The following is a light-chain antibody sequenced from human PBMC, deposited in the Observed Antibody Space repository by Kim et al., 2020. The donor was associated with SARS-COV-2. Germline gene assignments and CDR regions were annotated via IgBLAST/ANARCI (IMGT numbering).Light chain of an antibody. CDR1: ISNIGSNC. Sequence: GQRVTISYYGRISNIGSNCVYWYQQLPGTAPKRLSYSNNQRPSGVPGRCSGSKSGTSASLAISGLRSEDEADYYCATWDDSLSGWVFGGGTKLTVL. V-gene: IGLV1-47*02. CDR3: ATWDDSLSGWV. CDR2: SNN. J-gene: IGLJ3*02.